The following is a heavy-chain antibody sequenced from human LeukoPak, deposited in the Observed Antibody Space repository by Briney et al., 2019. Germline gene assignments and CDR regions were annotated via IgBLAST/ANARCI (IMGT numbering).Heavy chain of an antibody. J-gene: IGHJ4*02. Sequence: DSVKVSCKASGYTFTNFGFNWVRQAPGQGLEWMGWISAYNGNTDYAQNLQGRVTMTADTSTPTAYMELRSLRSDDTAVYYCARGTGGAVAGTPFDYWGQGTLVTVSS. CDR3: ARGTGGAVAGTPFDY. V-gene: IGHV1-18*01. CDR1: GYTFTNFG. D-gene: IGHD6-19*01. CDR2: ISAYNGNT.